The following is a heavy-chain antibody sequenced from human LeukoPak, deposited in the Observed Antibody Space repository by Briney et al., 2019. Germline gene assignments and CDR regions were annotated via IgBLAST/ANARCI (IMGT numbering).Heavy chain of an antibody. CDR1: GFASISTS. CDR3: ATTGNFYDMDV. V-gene: IGHV3-48*04. Sequence: GGSLRLSCAASGFASISTSIHWVRQAPGKGLEWLSYSSTVTGNIYYADSVKGRFAISRDNAKSSLYLQMSSLRAEDMAVYFCATTGNFYDMDVWGKGTTVTVSS. CDR2: SSTVTGNI. J-gene: IGHJ6*03. D-gene: IGHD1-1*01.